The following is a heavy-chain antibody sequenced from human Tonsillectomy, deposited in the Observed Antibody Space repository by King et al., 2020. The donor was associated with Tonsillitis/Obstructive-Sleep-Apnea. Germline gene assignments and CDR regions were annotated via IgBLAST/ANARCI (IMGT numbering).Heavy chain of an antibody. CDR1: GGSITSGAYY. CDR2: IYYSGST. CDR3: ARVPGVVLLLPAEHYYYLMDV. V-gene: IGHV4-31*03. J-gene: IGHJ6*02. Sequence: VQLQESGPGLVKPSQTLSLTCTVSGGSITSGAYYWSWIRQHPGKGLEWIGYIYYSGSTYYNPSLKSRVTVSVDTSQNQFSLKLNSVTAADTAVYYCARVPGVVLLLPAEHYYYLMDVWGRATTVTVSS. D-gene: IGHD3-22*01.